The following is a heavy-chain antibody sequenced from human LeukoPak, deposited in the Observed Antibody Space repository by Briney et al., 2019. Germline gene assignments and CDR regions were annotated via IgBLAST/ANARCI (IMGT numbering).Heavy chain of an antibody. J-gene: IGHJ4*02. CDR1: GFTFSSYA. CDR2: ISGSGGST. CDR3: AKGTSVTVLNY. D-gene: IGHD2-21*02. V-gene: IGHV3-23*01. Sequence: GGSLRLSCAASGFTFSSYAMSWVRQAPGKGLEWVSAISGSGGSTYYADSVKGRFTISRDNSKNTLYLQMSSLRAEDTAVYYCAKGTSVTVLNYWGQGTLVTVSS.